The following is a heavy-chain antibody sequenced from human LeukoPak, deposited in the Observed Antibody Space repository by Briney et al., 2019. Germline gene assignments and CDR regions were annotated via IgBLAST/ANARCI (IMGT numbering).Heavy chain of an antibody. Sequence: SETLSLTCTVSGGSISSYYWSWIRQPPGKGLEWIGYIYDSGSTNYNPSLKSRVTISVDTSKNQFSLKLSSVTAADTAVYYCARGLRITMIVVVITTPPFDAFDIWGQGTMVTVSS. CDR3: ARGLRITMIVVVITTPPFDAFDI. D-gene: IGHD3-22*01. CDR1: GGSISSYY. CDR2: IYDSGST. V-gene: IGHV4-59*08. J-gene: IGHJ3*02.